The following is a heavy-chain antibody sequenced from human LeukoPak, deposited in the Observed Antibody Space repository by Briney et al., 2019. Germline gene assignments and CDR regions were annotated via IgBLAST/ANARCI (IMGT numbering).Heavy chain of an antibody. J-gene: IGHJ1*01. V-gene: IGHV4-34*01. Sequence: SETLSLTCAVYGGSFSGYYWSWIRQPPGKGLEWIGEINHSGSTNYNPSLKSRVTISVDTSKNQVSLKLSSVTEADTAVYYCARGGIAAAGTPPAKYFQHWGQGTLVTVSS. CDR3: ARGGIAAAGTPPAKYFQH. CDR2: INHSGST. D-gene: IGHD6-13*01. CDR1: GGSFSGYY.